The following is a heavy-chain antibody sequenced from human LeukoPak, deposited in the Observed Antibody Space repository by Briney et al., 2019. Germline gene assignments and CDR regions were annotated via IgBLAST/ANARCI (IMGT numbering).Heavy chain of an antibody. V-gene: IGHV4-34*01. CDR3: ARHDRVYDILTGYYMGAFDI. CDR2: INHSGST. D-gene: IGHD3-9*01. CDR1: GGSFSGYY. Sequence: PSETLSLTCAVYGGSFSGYYWSWIRQPPGKGLEWIGEINHSGSTNYNPSLKSRVTISVDTSKNQFSLKLSSVTAADTAVYYCARHDRVYDILTGYYMGAFDIWGQGTMVTVSS. J-gene: IGHJ3*02.